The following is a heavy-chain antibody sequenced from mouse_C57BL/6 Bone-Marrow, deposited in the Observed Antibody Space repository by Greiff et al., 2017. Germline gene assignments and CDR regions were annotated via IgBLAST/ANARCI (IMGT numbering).Heavy chain of an antibody. CDR2: IRNKANGYTT. CDR3: ARSSITGPFAY. D-gene: IGHD4-1*01. Sequence: EVKLMESGGGLVQPGGSLSLSCAASGFTFTDYYMSWVRQPPGKALEWLGFIRNKANGYTTEYSASVKGRFTISRDNSQSILYLQMNALRAEDSATYYCARSSITGPFAYWGQGTLVTGSA. CDR1: GFTFTDYY. J-gene: IGHJ3*01. V-gene: IGHV7-3*01.